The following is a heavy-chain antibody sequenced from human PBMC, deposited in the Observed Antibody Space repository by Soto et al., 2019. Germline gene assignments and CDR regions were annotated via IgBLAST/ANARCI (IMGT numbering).Heavy chain of an antibody. CDR2: IYPGDSDT. Sequence: GESLKISCKGSGYTFTNYCIGWVLQMPGKGLEWMGIIYPGDSDTKYNPSFQGQVTISADKSITTTYLRWTSLKASDTAIYYCAASIFYYGMEGCGQGITVTFSA. J-gene: IGHJ6*01. CDR1: GYTFTNYC. V-gene: IGHV5-51*01. CDR3: AASIFYYGMEG.